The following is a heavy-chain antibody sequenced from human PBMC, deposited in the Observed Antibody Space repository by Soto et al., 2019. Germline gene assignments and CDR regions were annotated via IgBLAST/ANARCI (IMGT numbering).Heavy chain of an antibody. CDR3: ARSVCP. Sequence: QVQLQESGPGLVKPSQTLSLTCTVSGGSISSGGYYWSWIRQHPGKGLEWIGYIYYSGSTYYNPSFKNRVTLPVDTSKNQLSLKLTSATAANTAVYYCARSVCPWGQGTQVTVS. CDR1: GGSISSGGYY. J-gene: IGHJ5*02. V-gene: IGHV4-31*03. CDR2: IYYSGST.